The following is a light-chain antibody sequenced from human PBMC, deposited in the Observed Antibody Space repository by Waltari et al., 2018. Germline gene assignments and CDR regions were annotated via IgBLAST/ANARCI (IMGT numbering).Light chain of an antibody. Sequence: QSALTQPAAVSGSPGQSVTISCIGASRDIGRYDIVSWYQQHPGNAPKLVISDVRKRPSGVSDRFSGSKSGDTASLTISGLQFEDEAEYYGCSYAGNYVWVFGGGTRLTVL. CDR2: DVR. J-gene: IGLJ3*02. CDR1: SRDIGRYDI. CDR3: CSYAGNYVWV. V-gene: IGLV2-23*02.